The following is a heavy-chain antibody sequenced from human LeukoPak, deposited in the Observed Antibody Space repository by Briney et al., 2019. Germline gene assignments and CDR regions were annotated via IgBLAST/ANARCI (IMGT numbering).Heavy chain of an antibody. J-gene: IGHJ6*03. CDR1: GFTFDEHA. CDR2: ISWNSGSI. Sequence: GRSLRLSCAGSGFTFDEHAMHWVRQAPGKGLEWVSGISWNSGSIAYADSVKGRFTISRDNAKNLLFLQMSSLRAADTALYYCVKGHCSSSSCFPNYYYYMDVWGTGTTVTVSS. CDR3: VKGHCSSSSCFPNYYYYMDV. V-gene: IGHV3-9*01. D-gene: IGHD2-15*01.